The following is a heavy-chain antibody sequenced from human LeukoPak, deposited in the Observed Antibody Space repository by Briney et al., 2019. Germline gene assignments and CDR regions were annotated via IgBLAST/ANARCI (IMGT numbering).Heavy chain of an antibody. CDR1: GITFSSYA. Sequence: GGSLRLSCAASGITFSSYAMHWVRQAPGKGLEWVAVISYDGSNKYYADYVQGRFTISRDNSKNTLYLQMNSLRAEDTAVYYCARDFRTYYDILTGHDYWGQGTLVTVSS. CDR3: ARDFRTYYDILTGHDY. D-gene: IGHD3-9*01. J-gene: IGHJ4*02. V-gene: IGHV3-30-3*01. CDR2: ISYDGSNK.